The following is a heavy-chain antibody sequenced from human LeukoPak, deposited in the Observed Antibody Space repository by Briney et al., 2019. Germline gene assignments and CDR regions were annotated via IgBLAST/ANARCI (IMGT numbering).Heavy chain of an antibody. CDR3: ARGGRGDIVVVVATTPSYNWLDP. CDR2: INAGNGNT. Sequence: ASVKVSCKASGYTFTSYAMHWVRQAPGQRLEWMGWINAGNGNTKYSQKFQGRVTMTRDTSISTAYMEVSRLRSDDTAVYYCARGGRGDIVVVVATTPSYNWLDPWGQGTLVTVSS. CDR1: GYTFTSYA. D-gene: IGHD2-15*01. V-gene: IGHV1-3*01. J-gene: IGHJ5*02.